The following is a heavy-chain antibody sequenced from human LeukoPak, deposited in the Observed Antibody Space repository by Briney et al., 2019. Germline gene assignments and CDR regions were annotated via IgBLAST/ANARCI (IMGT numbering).Heavy chain of an antibody. D-gene: IGHD2-2*01. CDR1: GGSLSSGDYY. V-gene: IGHV4-30-4*08. Sequence: SETLSLTCTVSGGSLSSGDYYWSWIRQPPGKGLEWTGYIYYSGSTYYNPSLKSRVTISVDTSKNQFSLKLSSVTAADTAVYYCASSTPSRAFDIWGQGTMVTVSS. CDR2: IYYSGST. J-gene: IGHJ3*02. CDR3: ASSTPSRAFDI.